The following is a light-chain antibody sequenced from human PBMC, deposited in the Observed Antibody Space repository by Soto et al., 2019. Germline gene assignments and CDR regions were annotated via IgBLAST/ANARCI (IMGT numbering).Light chain of an antibody. CDR2: DAY. CDR1: QSFRGL. J-gene: IGKJ5*01. CDR3: QQRHMWTIT. Sequence: EVVLTQSPVTLSLSPGERATLSCRASQSFRGLLAWYQQKPGQAPSLLIYDAYNRATGIPPRFSGSGSGTDFTLTISSVEPEDSAVYYCQQRHMWTITFGQGTRLEIK. V-gene: IGKV3-11*01.